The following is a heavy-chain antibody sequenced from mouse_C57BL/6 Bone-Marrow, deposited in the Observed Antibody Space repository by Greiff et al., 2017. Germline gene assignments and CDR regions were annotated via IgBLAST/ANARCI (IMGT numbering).Heavy chain of an antibody. Sequence: EVKLMESVAELVRPGASVKLSCTASGFNIKNTYMHWVKQRPEQGLEWIGRIAPANGNTKYAPKFQGKATITADTSSNTAYLQLSSLTAEDAAIYYSARVWDPGFAYWGQGTLVTVSA. V-gene: IGHV14-3*01. J-gene: IGHJ3*01. CDR3: ARVWDPGFAY. CDR1: GFNIKNTY. CDR2: IAPANGNT. D-gene: IGHD4-1*01.